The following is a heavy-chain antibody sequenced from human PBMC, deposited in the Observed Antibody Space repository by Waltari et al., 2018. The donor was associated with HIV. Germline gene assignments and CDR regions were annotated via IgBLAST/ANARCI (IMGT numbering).Heavy chain of an antibody. CDR1: GGSISSSSYS. CDR3: ARGSSSQYYFDY. Sequence: QLQLQESGPGLVKPSETLSLTCTVSGGSISSSSYSWGWIRQPPGKGLEWIGSIYYSGSTYYNPSLKSRVTISVDTSKNQFSLKLSSVTAADTAVYYCARGSSSQYYFDYWGQGTLVTVSS. J-gene: IGHJ4*02. CDR2: IYYSGST. D-gene: IGHD6-13*01. V-gene: IGHV4-39*01.